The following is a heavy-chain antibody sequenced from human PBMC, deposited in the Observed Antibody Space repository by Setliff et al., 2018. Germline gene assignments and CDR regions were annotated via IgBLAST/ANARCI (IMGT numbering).Heavy chain of an antibody. Sequence: GASVKVSCKASGYTFTNYGITWVRQAPGQGLEWMGWINNYNTNTKYAQKLQGRVTMTTDTSTSTAHMELRSLRSDDTAVYYCARINFYVSSGYYYAPDYWGQGTLVTVSS. J-gene: IGHJ4*02. V-gene: IGHV1-18*01. CDR1: GYTFTNYG. D-gene: IGHD3-22*01. CDR3: ARINFYVSSGYYYAPDY. CDR2: INNYNTNT.